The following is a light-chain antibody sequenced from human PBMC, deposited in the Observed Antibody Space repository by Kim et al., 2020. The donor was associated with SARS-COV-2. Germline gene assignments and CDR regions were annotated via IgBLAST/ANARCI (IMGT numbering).Light chain of an antibody. CDR3: QHSNNWPPGRT. CDR1: QSVSSN. V-gene: IGKV3-15*01. J-gene: IGKJ1*01. Sequence: PGERATLSCRASQSVSSNLAWYQQKPGQAPRLLIYGASTRATGIPARFSGSGSGTEFTLTISSLQSEDFAVYFCQHSNNWPPGRTFGQGTKVDIK. CDR2: GAS.